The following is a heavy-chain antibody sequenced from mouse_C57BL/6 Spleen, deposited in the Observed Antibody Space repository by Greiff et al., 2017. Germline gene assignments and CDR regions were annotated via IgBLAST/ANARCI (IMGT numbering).Heavy chain of an antibody. CDR1: GYSFTGYY. D-gene: IGHD1-1*01. Sequence: EVQLQQSGPELVKPGASVKISCKASGYSFTGYYMNWVKQSPEKSLEWIGEINPSTGGTTYNQKFKAKATLTVDKSSSTAYMQLKSLTSEDSAVYYCAREYYSYYFDYWGQGTTLTVSS. CDR3: AREYYSYYFDY. J-gene: IGHJ2*01. CDR2: INPSTGGT. V-gene: IGHV1-42*01.